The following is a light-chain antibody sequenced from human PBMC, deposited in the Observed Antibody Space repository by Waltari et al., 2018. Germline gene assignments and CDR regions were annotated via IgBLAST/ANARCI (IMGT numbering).Light chain of an antibody. CDR2: GAS. CDR1: QSVSSSY. J-gene: IGKJ1*01. V-gene: IGKV3-20*01. Sequence: EIVLTQSPGTLSLSPGESATLSCRASQSVSSSYLAWYQQKPGQAPRLLIYGASSRATGIPDRFSGSGSGTDFTLTISRLEPEDIAVYYCQKYGSLPATFGQGTKVEIK. CDR3: QKYGSLPAT.